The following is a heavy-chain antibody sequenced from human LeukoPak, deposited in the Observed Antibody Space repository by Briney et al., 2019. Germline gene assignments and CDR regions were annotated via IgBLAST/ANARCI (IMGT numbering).Heavy chain of an antibody. CDR1: GFTFSSYS. V-gene: IGHV3-21*01. Sequence: GGSLRLSCAASGFTFSSYSMNWVRQAPGKGLEWVSSISSSSSYIYYADSVKGRFTISRDNTKNSLYLQMNSLRAEDTAVYYCARSKPGERSDYWGQGTLVTVSS. CDR3: ARSKPGERSDY. J-gene: IGHJ4*02. D-gene: IGHD7-27*01. CDR2: ISSSSSYI.